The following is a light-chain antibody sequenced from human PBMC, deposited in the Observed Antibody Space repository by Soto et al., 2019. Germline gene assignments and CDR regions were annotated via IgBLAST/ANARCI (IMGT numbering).Light chain of an antibody. CDR1: TSDVGTSNY. Sequence: QSALTQPASVSGSPGQSIIMSCGGTTSDVGTSNYVSWYQHHPGKAPKLLIYQVTNRPSGVSDRFSGSKSGNTASLTISGLQAEDEAAYYCCSYTSSSTQVFGGGTKLTVL. CDR2: QVT. CDR3: CSYTSSSTQV. V-gene: IGLV2-14*01. J-gene: IGLJ3*02.